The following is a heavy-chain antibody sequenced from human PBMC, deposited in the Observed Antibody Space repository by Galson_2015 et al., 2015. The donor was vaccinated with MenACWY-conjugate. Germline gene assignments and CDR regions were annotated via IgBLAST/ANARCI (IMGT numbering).Heavy chain of an antibody. CDR2: IKQDGSEK. J-gene: IGHJ6*02. Sequence: SLRLSCAASGFTFSSYWMSWVRQAPGKGLEWVANIKQDGSEKYYVDSVKGRFTISRDNVKNSLYLQMNSLRAEDTAVYYCARAPELYDFWSGDYYYYYYGMDVWGQGTTVTVSS. V-gene: IGHV3-7*03. D-gene: IGHD3-3*01. CDR1: GFTFSSYW. CDR3: ARAPELYDFWSGDYYYYYYGMDV.